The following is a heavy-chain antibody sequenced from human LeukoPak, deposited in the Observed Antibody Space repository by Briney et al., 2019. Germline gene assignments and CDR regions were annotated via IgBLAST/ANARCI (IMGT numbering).Heavy chain of an antibody. CDR2: IWYDGSNK. J-gene: IGHJ4*02. V-gene: IGHV3-33*01. CDR3: ARAPVMVRGVLDY. D-gene: IGHD3-10*01. Sequence: GGSLRLTCAASGFTFSSYGMHWLRQAPGKGLEWVAVIWYDGSNKYYADSVKGRFTISRDNSKNTLYLQMNSLRAEDTAVYYCARAPVMVRGVLDYWGQGTLVTVSS. CDR1: GFTFSSYG.